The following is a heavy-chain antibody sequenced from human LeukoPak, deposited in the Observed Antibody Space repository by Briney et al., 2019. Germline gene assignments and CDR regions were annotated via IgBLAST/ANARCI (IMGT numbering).Heavy chain of an antibody. CDR1: GYTFTAYY. D-gene: IGHD3-10*01. J-gene: IGHJ4*02. Sequence: ASVKVSCKASGYTFTAYYMHWVRQAPAQGLVWMGWINPNTGGTSYAQKFQGRVTMTRDTSISTAYMELSRLRSDDTAVYYCASLGDYYGSGSYAPFDYWGQGTLVTVSS. CDR3: ASLGDYYGSGSYAPFDY. CDR2: INPNTGGT. V-gene: IGHV1-2*02.